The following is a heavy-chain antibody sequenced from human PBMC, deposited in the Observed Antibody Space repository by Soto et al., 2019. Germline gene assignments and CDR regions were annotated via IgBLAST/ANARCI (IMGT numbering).Heavy chain of an antibody. CDR2: ISSSSSYI. CDR3: ARYYGSGHFDY. Sequence: EVQLVESGGGLVKPGGSLRLSCAASGFTFISYSMNWVRQAPGKGLEWVSSISSSSSYIYYADSVKGRFTISRDNARNSLYLQMNRLRAEDTSVYYCARYYGSGHFDYWGQGTLVTVSS. V-gene: IGHV3-21*01. CDR1: GFTFISYS. J-gene: IGHJ4*02. D-gene: IGHD3-10*01.